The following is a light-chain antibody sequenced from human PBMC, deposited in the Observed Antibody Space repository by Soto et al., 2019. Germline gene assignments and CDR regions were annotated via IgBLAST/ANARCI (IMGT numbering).Light chain of an antibody. CDR1: QSVNSNY. V-gene: IGKV3-20*01. CDR2: GAS. Sequence: ENVLTQSPGTLSLSPGERATLSCRASQSVNSNYLAWLQQKPGQAPRLLIYGASNRATGIPDRFSGSGSGTDFTLTISRVEPEDFAVYYCHQYGGSPPFTFGQGTRVEVK. J-gene: IGKJ1*01. CDR3: HQYGGSPPFT.